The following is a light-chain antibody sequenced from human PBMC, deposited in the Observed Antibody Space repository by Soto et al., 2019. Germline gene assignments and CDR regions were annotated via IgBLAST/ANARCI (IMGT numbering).Light chain of an antibody. CDR1: QSISSW. V-gene: IGKV1-5*03. Sequence: DIQMTQSPSTLSASVGDGVTITCRASQSISSWLAWYQQKPGKAPKLLIYTASNLISGVPSRFSGSGSGTEFTLTISSLQPDDFATYYCQEYNSDLGLTFGGGTKVEIK. J-gene: IGKJ4*01. CDR3: QEYNSDLGLT. CDR2: TAS.